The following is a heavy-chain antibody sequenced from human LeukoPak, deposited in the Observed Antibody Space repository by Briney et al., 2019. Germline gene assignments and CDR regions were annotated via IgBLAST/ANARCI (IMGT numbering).Heavy chain of an antibody. CDR1: GGSFSGYY. V-gene: IGHV4-34*01. D-gene: IGHD5-24*01. J-gene: IGHJ5*02. CDR3: ARGVEGRWFDP. CDR2: INHSGST. Sequence: SETLSLTCAVCGGSFSGYYWSWIRQPPGKGLEWIGEINHSGSTNYNPSLKSRVTISVDTSKNQFSLKLSSVTAAGTAVYYCARGVEGRWFDPWGQGTLVTVSS.